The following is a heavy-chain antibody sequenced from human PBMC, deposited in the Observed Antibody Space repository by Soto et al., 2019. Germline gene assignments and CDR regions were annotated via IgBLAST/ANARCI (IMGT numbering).Heavy chain of an antibody. Sequence: QITLRESGPTLVKPTETLTLTCTFSGFSLSTSGVGVGWIRQPPGKALEWLTLIYWDDDKRFSPSLRSRLTITKDTSKNQVVLKMTNMEPLDTATYSCSHRKSSSWYFDYWGQGTLVTVSS. V-gene: IGHV2-5*02. CDR3: SHRKSSSWYFDY. CDR1: GFSLSTSGVG. J-gene: IGHJ4*02. CDR2: IYWDDDK. D-gene: IGHD6-13*01.